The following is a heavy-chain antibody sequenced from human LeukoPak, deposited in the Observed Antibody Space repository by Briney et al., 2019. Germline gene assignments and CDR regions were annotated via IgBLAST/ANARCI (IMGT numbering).Heavy chain of an antibody. CDR1: GSTFSNAW. J-gene: IGHJ4*02. D-gene: IGHD6-13*01. Sequence: PGGSLRLSCVASGSTFSNAWMRSKTDGGTTDYAAPVTGIFTISRDDAKNTLYLQMNSLKTEDTAVYYCTSGIGTIDFWGQGTLVTVSS. V-gene: IGHV3-15*01. CDR2: SKTDGGTT. CDR3: TSGIGTIDF.